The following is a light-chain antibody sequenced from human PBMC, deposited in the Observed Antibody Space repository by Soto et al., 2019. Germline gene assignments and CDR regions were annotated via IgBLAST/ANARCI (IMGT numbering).Light chain of an antibody. CDR1: SSNIGAGYD. Sequence: QSVLTQPPSVSGAPGQRVTISCTGDSSNIGAGYDVHWYQQLPGTAPKLLIYVNINRPSGVPDRFSASRPDSSASLAITGLQAEDEADYYCQSYDSSLSVVFGGGTKVTVL. CDR2: VNI. V-gene: IGLV1-40*01. CDR3: QSYDSSLSVV. J-gene: IGLJ2*01.